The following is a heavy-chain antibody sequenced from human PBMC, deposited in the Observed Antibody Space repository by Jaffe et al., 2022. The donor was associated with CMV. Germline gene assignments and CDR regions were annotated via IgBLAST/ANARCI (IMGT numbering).Heavy chain of an antibody. CDR2: ISSSGSTI. CDR3: ARGGYCSSTSCYYRGYDYGMDV. CDR1: GFTFSDYY. J-gene: IGHJ6*02. V-gene: IGHV3-11*01. Sequence: QVQLVESGGGLVKPGGSLRLSCAASGFTFSDYYMSWIRQAPGKGLEWVSYISSSGSTIYYADSVKGRFTISRDNAKNSLYLQMNSLRAEDTAVYYCARGGYCSSTSCYYRGYDYGMDVWGQGTTVTVSS. D-gene: IGHD2-2*01.